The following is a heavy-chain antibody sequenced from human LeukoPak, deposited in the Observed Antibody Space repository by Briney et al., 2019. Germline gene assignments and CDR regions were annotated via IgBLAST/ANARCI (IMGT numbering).Heavy chain of an antibody. D-gene: IGHD5-18*01. CDR3: ARGSGYSYGSFNSGYMDV. J-gene: IGHJ6*03. CDR2: ISSSGSTM. V-gene: IGHV3-11*01. CDR1: GFTFSDYY. Sequence: GGSLRLSCAASGFTFSDYYMSWIRQAPGKGLEWVSYISSSGSTMYYADSVKGRFTISRDNAKNSLYLQMNSLRAEDTAVYYCARGSGYSYGSFNSGYMDVWGKGTTVTVSS.